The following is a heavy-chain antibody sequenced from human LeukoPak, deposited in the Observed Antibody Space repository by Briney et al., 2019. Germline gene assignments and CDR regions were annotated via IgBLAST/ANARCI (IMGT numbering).Heavy chain of an antibody. CDR1: GFTFSSYS. D-gene: IGHD3-10*01. J-gene: IGHJ3*02. V-gene: IGHV3-48*01. Sequence: GGSLRLSCAASGFTFSSYSVNWVRQAPGKGLEWVSYISSSSSTIYYADSVKGRFTISRDNAKNSLYLQMNSLRAEDTAVYYCARTERASGAFDIWGQGTMVTVSS. CDR3: ARTERASGAFDI. CDR2: ISSSSSTI.